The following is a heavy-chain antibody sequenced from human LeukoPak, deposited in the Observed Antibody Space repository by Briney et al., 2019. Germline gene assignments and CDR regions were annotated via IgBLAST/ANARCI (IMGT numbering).Heavy chain of an antibody. Sequence: SETLSLTCTVSGGSTSSYYWSWIRQPPGKGLEWIGYIYYSGSTNYNPSLKSRVTISVDTSKNQFSLKLSSVTAADTAVYYCARVYYDFWSGYYTTYNWFDPWGQGTLVTVSS. CDR3: ARVYYDFWSGYYTTYNWFDP. CDR2: IYYSGST. V-gene: IGHV4-59*01. D-gene: IGHD3-3*01. J-gene: IGHJ5*02. CDR1: GGSTSSYY.